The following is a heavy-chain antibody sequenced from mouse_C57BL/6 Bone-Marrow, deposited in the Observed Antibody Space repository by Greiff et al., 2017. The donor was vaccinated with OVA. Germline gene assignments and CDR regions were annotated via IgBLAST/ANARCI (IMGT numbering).Heavy chain of an antibody. Sequence: VQLQQSGPVLVKPGASVKMSCKASGYTFTDYYMNWVKQSPGKSLEWIGVINPYNGGTSYNQKFKGKATLTVDKSSSTAYMELNSLTSEDSAVYYCARLLRSYYFDYWGKGTTLTVSS. D-gene: IGHD1-1*01. J-gene: IGHJ2*01. V-gene: IGHV1-19*01. CDR1: GYTFTDYY. CDR2: INPYNGGT. CDR3: ARLLRSYYFDY.